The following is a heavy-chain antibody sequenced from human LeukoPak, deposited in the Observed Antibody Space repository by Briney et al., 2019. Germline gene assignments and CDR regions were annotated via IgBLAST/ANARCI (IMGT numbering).Heavy chain of an antibody. CDR1: GFTFSSYA. J-gene: IGHJ6*02. CDR3: ARLYGSGRDYYYYGVDV. CDR2: ISGSGGST. Sequence: GGSLRLSCAASGFTFSSYAMSWVRQAPGKGLEWVSAISGSGGSTYYADSVKGRFTISRDNAKNSLYLQMNSLRAEDTAVYYCARLYGSGRDYYYYGVDVWGQGTTVTVSS. V-gene: IGHV3-23*01. D-gene: IGHD3-10*01.